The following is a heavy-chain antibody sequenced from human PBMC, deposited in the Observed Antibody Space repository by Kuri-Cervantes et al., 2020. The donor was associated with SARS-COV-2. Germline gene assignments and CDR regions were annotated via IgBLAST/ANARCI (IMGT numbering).Heavy chain of an antibody. Sequence: SGPTLVKPTQTLTLTCTFSGFSLSTSGMCVSWIRQPPGKALEWLALTYWSGDKRYNPSLKNRVTITKVTSKSQVVLIMTDMDPVDTATYYCAHELRWHQIDYWGQGTLVTVSS. CDR1: GFSLSTSGMC. CDR2: TYWSGDK. J-gene: IGHJ4*02. V-gene: IGHV2-5*08. D-gene: IGHD4-23*01. CDR3: AHELRWHQIDY.